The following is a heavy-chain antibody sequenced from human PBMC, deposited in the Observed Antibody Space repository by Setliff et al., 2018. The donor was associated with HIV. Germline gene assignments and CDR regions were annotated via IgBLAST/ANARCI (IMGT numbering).Heavy chain of an antibody. Sequence: ASVKVSCKASGYTFTSYYMHWVRQAPGQGLEWMGIINPSGGSTSYAQKFLDRVTVTIDTATSRAYMELRSLRSDDTAVYFCARLGSGWSDSYYYAMDIWGQGTTVTVSS. CDR2: INPSGGST. J-gene: IGHJ6*02. V-gene: IGHV1-46*01. D-gene: IGHD6-19*01. CDR3: ARLGSGWSDSYYYAMDI. CDR1: GYTFTSYY.